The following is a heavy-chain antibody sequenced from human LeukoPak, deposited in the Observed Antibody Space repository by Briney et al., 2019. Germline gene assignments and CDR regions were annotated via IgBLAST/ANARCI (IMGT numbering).Heavy chain of an antibody. CDR1: GYTFTSYG. J-gene: IGHJ6*02. V-gene: IGHV1-18*01. CDR3: ARGRITIFGVVIHGMDV. CDR2: ISAYNGNT. D-gene: IGHD3-3*01. Sequence: AVSVKFSCKASGYTFTSYGISWARQAPGQGLEWMGWISAYNGNTNYAQKLQGRVTMNTDTSTSTAYMELRSLRSEDTAVYYCARGRITIFGVVIHGMDVWGQGTTVTVSS.